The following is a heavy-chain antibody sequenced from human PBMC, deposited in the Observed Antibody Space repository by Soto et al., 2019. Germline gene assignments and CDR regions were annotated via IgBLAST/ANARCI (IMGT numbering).Heavy chain of an antibody. Sequence: EVQLLESGGGLVQPWGSLRLSCAASGFTFSSYAMSWVRQAPGERLEWVSAVSGSGGGTYYADSVKGRFTISRDNSKNTLYLQMNSLSAGDTAVYYCAKNILGDGGYGGYWGQGTLVTVSS. D-gene: IGHD5-12*01. CDR2: VSGSGGGT. CDR3: AKNILGDGGYGGY. V-gene: IGHV3-23*01. CDR1: GFTFSSYA. J-gene: IGHJ4*02.